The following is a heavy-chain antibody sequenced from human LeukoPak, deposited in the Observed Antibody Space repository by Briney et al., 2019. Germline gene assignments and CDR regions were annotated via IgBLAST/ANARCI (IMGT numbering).Heavy chain of an antibody. D-gene: IGHD1-1*01. J-gene: IGHJ3*02. CDR2: IKQDGSEK. V-gene: IGHV3-7*01. Sequence: GGSLRLSCAASGFTFSSYWMSWVRQAPGKGLEWVANIKQDGSEKYYVDSVKGRFTISRDNAKNSLYLQMNSLRAEDTAVYYCARRYNWNDDGEAAFDIWGQGTMVTVSS. CDR1: GFTFSSYW. CDR3: ARRYNWNDDGEAAFDI.